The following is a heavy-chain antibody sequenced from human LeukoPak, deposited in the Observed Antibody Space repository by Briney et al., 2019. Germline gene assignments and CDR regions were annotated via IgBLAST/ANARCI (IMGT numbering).Heavy chain of an antibody. CDR1: GFTFDDYT. CDR3: AKDSSEYYYDSSGYCFQK. Sequence: GRSLRLSCAASGFTFDDYTMHWVRQAPGKGLEWVSLITWDGGSTYYADSVQGRFTISRDNSKNSLYLQMNSLRTEDTALYYCAKDSSEYYYDSSGYCFQKWGQGTLSPSPQ. D-gene: IGHD3-22*01. V-gene: IGHV3-43*01. J-gene: IGHJ1*01. CDR2: ITWDGGST.